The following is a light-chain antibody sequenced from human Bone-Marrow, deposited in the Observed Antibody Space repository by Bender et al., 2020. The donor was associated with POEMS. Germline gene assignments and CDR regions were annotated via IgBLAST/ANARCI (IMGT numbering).Light chain of an antibody. J-gene: IGLJ1*01. V-gene: IGLV2-11*01. CDR3: CSYAGPSTNYV. Sequence: QSALTQPRSVSGSPGQSVTISCTGTSSDVGGYNYVSWYQQHPGKAPKLIIYNVSNRPSGVSNRFSGSRSGNTASLTISGLQAEDEADYYCCSYAGPSTNYVFGTGTKVTVL. CDR2: NVS. CDR1: SSDVGGYNY.